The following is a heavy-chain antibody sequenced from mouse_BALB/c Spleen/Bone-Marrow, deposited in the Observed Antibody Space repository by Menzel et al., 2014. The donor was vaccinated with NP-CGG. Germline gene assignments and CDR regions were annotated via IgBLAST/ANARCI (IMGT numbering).Heavy chain of an antibody. Sequence: DVQLVESGGGLVQPGGSLKLSCAASGFDFSRYWMSWVRQAPGKGLEWIGEINPDSSTINYTPSLKDKFIISRDNAKNTLYLQMSKVRSEDTALYYCSRLGYYGGFAYWGQGTLVTVSA. CDR1: GFDFSRYW. D-gene: IGHD2-3*01. CDR2: INPDSSTI. V-gene: IGHV4-1*02. J-gene: IGHJ3*01. CDR3: SRLGYYGGFAY.